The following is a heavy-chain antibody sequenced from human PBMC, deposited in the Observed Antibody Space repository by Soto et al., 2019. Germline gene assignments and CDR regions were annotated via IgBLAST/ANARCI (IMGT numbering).Heavy chain of an antibody. V-gene: IGHV3-30*18. CDR2: ISYDGSNK. J-gene: IGHJ6*02. Sequence: QVQLVESGGGVVQPGRSLRLSCAASGFTFSSYGMHWVRQAPGKGLEWVAVISYDGSNKYYADSVKGRFTISRDNSKNTLYLQKKSLRAEDTGVYYCAKWMRLVVIYYGMDVWGQGTTVTVTS. D-gene: IGHD3-22*01. CDR3: AKWMRLVVIYYGMDV. CDR1: GFTFSSYG.